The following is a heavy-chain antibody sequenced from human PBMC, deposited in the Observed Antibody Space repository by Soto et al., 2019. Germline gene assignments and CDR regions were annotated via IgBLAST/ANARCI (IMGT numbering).Heavy chain of an antibody. V-gene: IGHV3-33*01. D-gene: IGHD5-18*01. CDR3: ARDVDPGYSYAQDY. CDR2: IWYHGLHK. J-gene: IGHJ4*02. CDR1: GFNFGDYG. Sequence: QVQLVESGGGVVQPGGSLRVSCAASGFNFGDYGMHWVRQAPGNGLVWVAIIWYHGLHKYYGETMKGRFTSSRDNSKNTLHLQMNSLRADDTAVYYCARDVDPGYSYAQDYWGQGILVSVSS.